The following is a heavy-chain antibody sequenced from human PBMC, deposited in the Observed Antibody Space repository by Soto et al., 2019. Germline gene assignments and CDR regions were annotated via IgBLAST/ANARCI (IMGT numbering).Heavy chain of an antibody. J-gene: IGHJ4*02. CDR1: GYSFATYW. Sequence: WESLKISCKASGYSFATYWIGCVRQMPGKGLEWMGIIHPGYSEIRYSPSFQGQVTISADKSISTAYLQWSTLKASDTAIYYCVRHINGYNPLDYWGQGTLVTVSS. V-gene: IGHV5-51*01. D-gene: IGHD5-12*01. CDR2: IHPGYSEI. CDR3: VRHINGYNPLDY.